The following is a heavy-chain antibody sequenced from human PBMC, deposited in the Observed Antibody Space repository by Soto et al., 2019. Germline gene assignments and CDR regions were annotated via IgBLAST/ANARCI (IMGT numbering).Heavy chain of an antibody. Sequence: QMQLVQSGAEVKKPGASVKVSCKASGYTFTSYDINWVRQATGQGLEWMGWMNPNSGNTGYAQKSQGRVTMTRNTSISTAYMELSSLRSEDTAVYYCARGHRYCSSTSCPSARYYYYMDVWGKGTTVTVSS. CDR1: GYTFTSYD. CDR2: MNPNSGNT. D-gene: IGHD2-2*01. CDR3: ARGHRYCSSTSCPSARYYYYMDV. V-gene: IGHV1-8*01. J-gene: IGHJ6*03.